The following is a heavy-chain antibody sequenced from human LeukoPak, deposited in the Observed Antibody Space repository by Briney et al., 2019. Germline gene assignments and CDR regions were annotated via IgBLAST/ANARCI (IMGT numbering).Heavy chain of an antibody. CDR3: ARAVSGYCFDY. J-gene: IGHJ4*02. CDR1: GFTFSSNY. CDR2: IYIAGTT. D-gene: IGHD6-19*01. V-gene: IGHV3-53*01. Sequence: GGSLRLSCAASGFTFSSNYMSWVRQAPGKGLEWVSIIYIAGTTHYADSVKGRFTISRDNSKNTLFLQMNSLRAEDTAMYYCARAVSGYCFDYWGQGALVTVSS.